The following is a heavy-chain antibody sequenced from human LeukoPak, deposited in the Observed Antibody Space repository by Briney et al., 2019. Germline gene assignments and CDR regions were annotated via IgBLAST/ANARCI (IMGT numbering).Heavy chain of an antibody. CDR1: GDSVSSNSAA. D-gene: IGHD7-27*01. CDR3: ARDLTGRFDY. V-gene: IGHV6-1*01. Sequence: SQTLSLTCAIAGDSVSSNSAAWNWIRQSPSRGLEWLGRTYCRSKWYSDFAVSVKSRITIEPDTSKNQFSLQLNSLTPENTAVYYCARDLTGRFDYWGQGTLVTVSS. CDR2: TYCRSKWYS. J-gene: IGHJ4*02.